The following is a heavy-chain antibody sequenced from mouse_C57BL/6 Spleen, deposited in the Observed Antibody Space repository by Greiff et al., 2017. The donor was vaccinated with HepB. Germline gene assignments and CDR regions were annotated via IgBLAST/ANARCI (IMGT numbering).Heavy chain of an antibody. CDR3: SRGYDDYDDGYYVDY. CDR1: GYTFTSYW. J-gene: IGHJ2*01. Sequence: VQLQQSGAELVRPGSSVKLSCKASGYTFTSYWTHRVKPRPIQGLDRIGNIDPSASDTHYHQTFKDKATLNVDKSASTAYLQLSSLTSEDSAVYDCSRGYDDYDDGYYVDYWGQGTTLTVAS. CDR2: IDPSASDT. D-gene: IGHD2-4*01. V-gene: IGHV1-52*01.